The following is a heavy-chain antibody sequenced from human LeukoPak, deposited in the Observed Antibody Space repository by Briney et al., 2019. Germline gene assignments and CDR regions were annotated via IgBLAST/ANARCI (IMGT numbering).Heavy chain of an antibody. Sequence: GGSLRLSCAASGFTFSSYWMSWVRQAPGKGLEWVANIKQDGSEKYYVDSVKGRFTISRDNAKNSLYLQMNSLRAEDTAVYYCARHNTVTTWWFDPWGQGTLVTVSS. CDR1: GFTFSSYW. CDR2: IKQDGSEK. CDR3: ARHNTVTTWWFDP. V-gene: IGHV3-7*01. D-gene: IGHD4-17*01. J-gene: IGHJ5*02.